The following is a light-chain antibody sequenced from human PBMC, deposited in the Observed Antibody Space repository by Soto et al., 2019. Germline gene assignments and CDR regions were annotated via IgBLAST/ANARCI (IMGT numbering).Light chain of an antibody. V-gene: IGKV3-20*01. CDR1: QSISSNY. CDR2: GTS. Sequence: EIVLTQSPGILSLSPGERATLACRASQSISSNYLAWYQQKPGQAPRLLIYGTSSRATGIPDRFSGSGSGTDFTLTIRRLEPEDFAVYYCQFFGSSRYTFGQGTKLEIK. CDR3: QFFGSSRYT. J-gene: IGKJ2*01.